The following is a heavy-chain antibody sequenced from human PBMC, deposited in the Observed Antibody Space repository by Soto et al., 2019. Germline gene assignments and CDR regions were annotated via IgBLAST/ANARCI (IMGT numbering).Heavy chain of an antibody. CDR2: LYYTGNT. CDR3: ASEVSSTAGMDV. D-gene: IGHD2-15*01. V-gene: IGHV4-39*01. Sequence: PSETLSLTCTVSGDSSVSSSSYYWGWIRQPPGKGLEWIGSLYYTGNTFYSPSFRSRLTISVDTSKSQFSLKLRSVTAADTATYYCASEVSSTAGMDVWCKGTTVTVAS. CDR1: GDSSVSSSSYY. J-gene: IGHJ6*04.